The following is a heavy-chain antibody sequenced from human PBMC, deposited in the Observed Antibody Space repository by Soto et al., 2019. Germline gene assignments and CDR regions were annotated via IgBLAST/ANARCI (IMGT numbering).Heavy chain of an antibody. Sequence: RRLSCAASGFTFSTYWMSWVRQAPGKGLEWVANIKQDGSEKYYVDSVKGRFTISRDNAKNSLFLQMNSLRADDTAVYYCARRVGSVDYWGQGTLVTVSS. V-gene: IGHV3-7*01. CDR3: ARRVGSVDY. CDR1: GFTFSTYW. CDR2: IKQDGSEK. J-gene: IGHJ4*02. D-gene: IGHD6-25*01.